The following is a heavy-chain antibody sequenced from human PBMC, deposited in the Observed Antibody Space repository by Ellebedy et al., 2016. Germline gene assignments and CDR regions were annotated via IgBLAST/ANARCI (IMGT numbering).Heavy chain of an antibody. Sequence: GGSLRLXXAASGFTFDDYAMHWVRQAPGKGLEWVSGISWNSGSIGYADSVKGRFTIFRDNAKNSLYLQMNSLRAEDTALYYCAKETNYALGVGYMDVWGKGTTVTVSS. J-gene: IGHJ6*03. CDR2: ISWNSGSI. CDR3: AKETNYALGVGYMDV. V-gene: IGHV3-9*01. CDR1: GFTFDDYA. D-gene: IGHD5-24*01.